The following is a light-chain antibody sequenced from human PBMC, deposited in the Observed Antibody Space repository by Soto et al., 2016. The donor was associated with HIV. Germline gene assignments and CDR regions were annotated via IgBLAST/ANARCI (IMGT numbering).Light chain of an antibody. Sequence: SYELTQPPSVSVSPGQTATITCSGDKLGDKYVCWYQQKPGQSPALLIYQDTIRPSGIPERFSGSISRNTATLTISGTQAMDEADYYCQAWDTNTGVFGGGTELTVL. CDR1: KLGDKY. CDR2: QDT. V-gene: IGLV3-1*01. J-gene: IGLJ2*01. CDR3: QAWDTNTGV.